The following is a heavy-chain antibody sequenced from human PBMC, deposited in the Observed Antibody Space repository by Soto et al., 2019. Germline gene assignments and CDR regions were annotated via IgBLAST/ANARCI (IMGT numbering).Heavy chain of an antibody. CDR3: AATPPLPYYYYGMDV. Sequence: SVKVSCKASGFTFTSSAVQWVRQARGQRLEWIGWIVVGSGNTNYAQKFQERVTITRDMSTSTAYMELSSLRSEDTAVYYCAATPPLPYYYYGMDVWGQGTTVTVSS. CDR2: IVVGSGNT. V-gene: IGHV1-58*01. J-gene: IGHJ6*02. CDR1: GFTFTSSA.